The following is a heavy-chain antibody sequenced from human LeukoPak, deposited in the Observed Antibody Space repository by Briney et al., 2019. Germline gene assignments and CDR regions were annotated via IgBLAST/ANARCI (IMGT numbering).Heavy chain of an antibody. CDR2: INPYSGDT. Sequence: ATVKVSCKTSGYSFTGYYLHWVRQAPGQGLEWMGWINPYSGDTIYVQKFQGRVTMTTDTSTSTVYMELRSLRSDDTAVYYCARDRSSSDYWGQGTLVTVSS. CDR3: ARDRSSSDY. J-gene: IGHJ4*02. CDR1: GYSFTGYY. D-gene: IGHD6-6*01. V-gene: IGHV1-2*02.